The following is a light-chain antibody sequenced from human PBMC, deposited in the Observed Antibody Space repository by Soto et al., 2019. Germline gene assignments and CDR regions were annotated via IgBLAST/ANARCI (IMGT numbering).Light chain of an antibody. CDR1: TSNIGAPYD. CDR3: QSYDISLHNYV. V-gene: IGLV1-40*01. CDR2: GDN. Sequence: QSVLTQPPSVSGAPGQRVSISCTGSTSNIGAPYDVHWYQHLPGTAPKLLIYGDNNRPSGVPDRFSGSKSGTPASLAITRLQAEDEADYYCQSYDISLHNYVFGTGTKVTV. J-gene: IGLJ1*01.